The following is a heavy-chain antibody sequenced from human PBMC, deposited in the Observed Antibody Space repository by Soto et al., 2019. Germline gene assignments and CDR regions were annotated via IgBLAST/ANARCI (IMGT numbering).Heavy chain of an antibody. CDR2: FHNSGNP. D-gene: IGHD1-26*01. J-gene: IGHJ4*02. V-gene: IGHV4-59*01. CDR3: ARGLISGNHEAGGWYYFYS. CDR1: GGSISGYH. Sequence: SETLSLTCSISGGSISGYHWNWIRQTPGKGVEWIGYFHNSGNPKYSSSLKSRVTISVDMSERQSSLKLRSVTAADTAVYYCARGLISGNHEAGGWYYFYSCGQGTQVTVSA.